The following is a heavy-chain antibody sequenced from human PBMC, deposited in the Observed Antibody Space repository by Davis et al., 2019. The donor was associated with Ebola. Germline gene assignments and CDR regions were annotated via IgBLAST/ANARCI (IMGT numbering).Heavy chain of an antibody. CDR3: ARSDCNHIGCKLLDG. V-gene: IGHV3-21*04. CDR2: ISSSSSYI. J-gene: IGHJ4*02. D-gene: IGHD2-21*01. Sequence: GESLKISCAASGFTFSSYSMNWVRQAPGKGLEWVSSISSSSSYIYYADSVKGRFTISRDNAKNSLYLQMNSLRAEDTALYLCARSDCNHIGCKLLDGWGQGTPVTVSP. CDR1: GFTFSSYS.